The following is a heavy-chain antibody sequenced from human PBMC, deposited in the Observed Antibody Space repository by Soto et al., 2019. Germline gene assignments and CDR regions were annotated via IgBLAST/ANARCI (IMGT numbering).Heavy chain of an antibody. CDR1: GYSFPSYW. D-gene: IGHD4-17*01. CDR2: FYPGDSDT. V-gene: IGHV5-51*01. Sequence: GAEVKKPGESLTISCKGSGYSFPSYWLGWVRQMPGKGLEWLGIFYPGDSDTRESPSFQGQVTISADRSISTAYLQWSSLKPSYTAMYYCARQGNGAEGFDYWGQGTLVTVSS. J-gene: IGHJ4*02. CDR3: ARQGNGAEGFDY.